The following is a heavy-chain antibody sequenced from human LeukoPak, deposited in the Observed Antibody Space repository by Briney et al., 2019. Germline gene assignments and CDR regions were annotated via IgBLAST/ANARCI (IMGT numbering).Heavy chain of an antibody. CDR1: GYTFTSYW. J-gene: IGHJ4*02. CDR3: ARGAYTYDY. V-gene: IGHV5-10-1*01. Sequence: GASLRISCEGSGYTFTSYWITWVRQMPGKGLEWMGSIDPGASYTNYSPSIQGHVSISFDKSISTAYLQWSSLKASDTAMYYCARGAYTYDYWGQGTLVTVSS. D-gene: IGHD5-18*01. CDR2: IDPGASYT.